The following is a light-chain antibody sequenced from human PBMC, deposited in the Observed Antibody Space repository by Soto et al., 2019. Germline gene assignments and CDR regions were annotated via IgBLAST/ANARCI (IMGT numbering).Light chain of an antibody. Sequence: DIQMTQSPSTLSASLGDRVTITCRASQSVSSWLSCYQQKPGAARKLLIYAASSLESGVPSRFSGSGSGTEFPLTISRLQPDDFATYYCQQYNSYWTFGQGTKVDIK. CDR2: AAS. CDR3: QQYNSYWT. CDR1: QSVSSW. J-gene: IGKJ1*01. V-gene: IGKV1-5*01.